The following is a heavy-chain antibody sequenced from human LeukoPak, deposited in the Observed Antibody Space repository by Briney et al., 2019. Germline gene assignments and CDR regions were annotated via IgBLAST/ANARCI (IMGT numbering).Heavy chain of an antibody. Sequence: PSETLSLTCTVSGGSISSSYYWGWIRQPPGKGLEWIGSIYYSGSTYYNPSLKSRVTISVDTSKNQFSLELSSVTAADTAVYYCARVEAATTNPRFDYWGQGTLVTVSS. V-gene: IGHV4-39*07. CDR3: ARVEAATTNPRFDY. D-gene: IGHD5-24*01. CDR1: GGSISSSYY. J-gene: IGHJ4*02. CDR2: IYYSGST.